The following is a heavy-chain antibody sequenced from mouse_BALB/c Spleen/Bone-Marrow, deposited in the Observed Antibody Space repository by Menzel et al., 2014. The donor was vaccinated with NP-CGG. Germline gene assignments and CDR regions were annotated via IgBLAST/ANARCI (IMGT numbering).Heavy chain of an antibody. V-gene: IGHV1-26*01. CDR3: ARSDYGYGYFDV. J-gene: IGHJ1*01. CDR2: INPYNGGT. D-gene: IGHD1-1*01. Sequence: VQLQQSGPELVKPGASMKISCKASGYSFTDYTMNWVKPSHGKNLEWIGLINPYNGGTTYNQKFKGKATLTVDVSSSTAYLELLSLTSEDSAVYYCARSDYGYGYFDVWGAGTTVTVSS. CDR1: GYSFTDYT.